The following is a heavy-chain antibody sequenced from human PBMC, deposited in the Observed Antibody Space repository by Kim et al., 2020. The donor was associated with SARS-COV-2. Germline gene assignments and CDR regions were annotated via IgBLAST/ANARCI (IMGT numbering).Heavy chain of an antibody. Sequence: GGSLRLSCAASGFTFSSYAMSWVRQAPGKGLEWVSVISGGGHTTYYVDAVKGRFTISRDNSKNTLDLQMNSLRAEDTAVYYCAREHYDSWSYGYWGQGTLVTVSS. D-gene: IGHD3-10*01. J-gene: IGHJ4*02. CDR3: AREHYDSWSYGY. V-gene: IGHV3-23*01. CDR1: GFTFSSYA. CDR2: ISGGGHTT.